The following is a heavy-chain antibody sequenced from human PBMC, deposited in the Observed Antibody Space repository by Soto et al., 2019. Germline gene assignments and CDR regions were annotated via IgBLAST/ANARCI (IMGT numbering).Heavy chain of an antibody. J-gene: IGHJ6*02. CDR1: GYTFTGYY. Sequence: GASVKVSCKASGYTFTGYYMHWVRQAPGQGLEWMGWINPNSGGTNYAQKFQGWVTMTRDTSISTAYMELSRLRSDDTAVYYCASGIGGGGLFRYYYGMDVWGQGTTVTVSS. D-gene: IGHD2-15*01. CDR3: ASGIGGGGLFRYYYGMDV. CDR2: INPNSGGT. V-gene: IGHV1-2*04.